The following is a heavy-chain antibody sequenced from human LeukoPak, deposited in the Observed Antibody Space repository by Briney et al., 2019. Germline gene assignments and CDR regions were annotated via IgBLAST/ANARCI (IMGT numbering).Heavy chain of an antibody. CDR2: VSGSGSGT. D-gene: IGHD4-17*01. J-gene: IGHJ5*01. V-gene: IGHV3-23*01. Sequence: PGGSLRLSCAASGFTFSSYAMGWVRQAPGEGLEWVSGVSGSGSGTYYTDSVKGRFTISRDNSKNTLYMQMNSLRVEDTAVYYCAKDRGTMTMVTTVFGSWGQGTLVTVSS. CDR1: GFTFSSYA. CDR3: AKDRGTMTMVTTVFGS.